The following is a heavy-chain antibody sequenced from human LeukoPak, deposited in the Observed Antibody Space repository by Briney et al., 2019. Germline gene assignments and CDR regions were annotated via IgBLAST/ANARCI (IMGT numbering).Heavy chain of an antibody. Sequence: SETLSLTCAVSGGSISSSNWWRWVRQPPGKGLEWIGEIYHSGSTNYNPSLKSRVTISVDKSKNQFSLKLSSVTAADTAVYYCAAALTGYARDYWGQGTLVTVSS. CDR3: AAALTGYARDY. J-gene: IGHJ4*02. CDR2: IYHSGST. V-gene: IGHV4-4*02. D-gene: IGHD3-9*01. CDR1: GGSISSSNW.